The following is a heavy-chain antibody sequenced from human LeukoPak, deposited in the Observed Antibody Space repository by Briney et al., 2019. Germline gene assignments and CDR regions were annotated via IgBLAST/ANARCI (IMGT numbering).Heavy chain of an antibody. D-gene: IGHD6-19*01. V-gene: IGHV1-8*03. CDR2: MNPNSGNT. Sequence: WASVKVSCKASGYTFTSYDINWVRQATGQGLEWMGWMNPNSGNTGYAQKFQGRVTITRNTSISTAYMELSSLRSEDTAVYYCARAVAGYSSGWYPYYFDYWGQGTLVTVSS. J-gene: IGHJ4*02. CDR1: GYTFTSYD. CDR3: ARAVAGYSSGWYPYYFDY.